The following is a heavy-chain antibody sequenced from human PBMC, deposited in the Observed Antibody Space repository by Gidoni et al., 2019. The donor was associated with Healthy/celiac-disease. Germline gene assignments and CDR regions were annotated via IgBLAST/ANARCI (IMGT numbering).Heavy chain of an antibody. J-gene: IGHJ4*02. CDR3: ARDGDGDLDNPSESSYFDY. Sequence: HVQLQESGPGLVKPSQTLSLTCTVSGGSISSGRYYWSWIRQPAGKGLEWIGRIYTSGSTNYNPSLKSRVTISVDTSKNQFSLKLSSVTAADTAVYYCARDGDGDLDNPSESSYFDYWGQGTLVTVSS. CDR1: GGSISSGRYY. D-gene: IGHD4-17*01. V-gene: IGHV4-61*02. CDR2: IYTSGST.